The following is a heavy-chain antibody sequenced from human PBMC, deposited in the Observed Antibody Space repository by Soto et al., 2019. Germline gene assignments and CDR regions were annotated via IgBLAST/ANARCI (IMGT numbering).Heavy chain of an antibody. CDR1: GYTFVNYE. CDR2: MNPHSGDT. Sequence: QVQLVQSGAEVKKPGASVKVSCKASGYTFVNYEINWVRQATGQGLEWLGWMNPHSGDTFYAQNFEGRGTMTRNTSITTAYMELNSLKSDDTAVYYCARQQAMDYWGQGTLVTVSS. V-gene: IGHV1-8*01. CDR3: ARQQAMDY. J-gene: IGHJ4*02.